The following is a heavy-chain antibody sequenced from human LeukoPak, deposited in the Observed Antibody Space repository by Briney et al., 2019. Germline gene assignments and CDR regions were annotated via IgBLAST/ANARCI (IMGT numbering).Heavy chain of an antibody. J-gene: IGHJ4*02. CDR2: IYHSGST. D-gene: IGHD2-2*01. Sequence: SETLSLTCTVSGGSISRGGYSWSWIRQPPGKGLEWIGIIYHSGSTYFNPSLKSRVTISVDTSKNQFSLKLTSVTAADTAVYYCARGYCSSTSCYGWDPFDQWGQGTLVTVS. CDR1: GGSISRGGYS. V-gene: IGHV4-39*07. CDR3: ARGYCSSTSCYGWDPFDQ.